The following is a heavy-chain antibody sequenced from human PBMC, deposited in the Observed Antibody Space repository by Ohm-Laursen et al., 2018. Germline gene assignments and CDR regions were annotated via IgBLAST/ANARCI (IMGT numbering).Heavy chain of an antibody. Sequence: SLRLSCAASGFTFNDYAMHWVRRAPGKGLEWVSGVTWNSGRIDYANSVKGRFTISRDNAKNSLYLQMNSLRAEDTAVYYCARDQSSIAAAGTFDYWGQGTLVTVSS. CDR3: ARDQSSIAAAGTFDY. CDR1: GFTFNDYA. D-gene: IGHD6-13*01. CDR2: VTWNSGRI. J-gene: IGHJ4*02. V-gene: IGHV3-9*01.